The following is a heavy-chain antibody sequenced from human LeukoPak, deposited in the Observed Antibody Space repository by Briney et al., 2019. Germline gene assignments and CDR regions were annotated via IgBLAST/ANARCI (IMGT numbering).Heavy chain of an antibody. CDR1: GFTVSSNY. D-gene: IGHD6-13*01. V-gene: IGHV3-53*01. CDR3: ARDPPPIAAAGTADY. J-gene: IGHJ4*02. Sequence: PGGSLRLSCAASGFTVSSNYMSWVRQAPGKGLEWVSVIYSGGSTYYADSVKGRFTISRDNSKNTLYLQMNSLRAEDTAVYYCARDPPPIAAAGTADYLGQGTLVTVSS. CDR2: IYSGGST.